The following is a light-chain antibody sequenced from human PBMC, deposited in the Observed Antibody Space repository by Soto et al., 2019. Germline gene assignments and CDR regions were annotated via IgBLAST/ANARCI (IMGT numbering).Light chain of an antibody. CDR2: GAS. V-gene: IGKV3-20*01. CDR3: QQYGSSPLFT. Sequence: EIVLTQSPGTLSLSPGERATLSCRASQSVSSSYLAWYQQKPGQAPRLVIYGASTRATGIPDRFSGSGSGTDFTLTISRLEPEDFAVYYCQQYGSSPLFTFGGGTKVEI. CDR1: QSVSSSY. J-gene: IGKJ4*01.